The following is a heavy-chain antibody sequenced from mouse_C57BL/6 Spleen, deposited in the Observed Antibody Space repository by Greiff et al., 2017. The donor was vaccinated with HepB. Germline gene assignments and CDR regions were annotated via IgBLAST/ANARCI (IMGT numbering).Heavy chain of an antibody. J-gene: IGHJ4*01. CDR2: IYPGDGDT. CDR3: ARSSYYGSSYDAMDD. Sequence: VQLQQSGPELVKPGASVKISCKASGYAFSSSWMNWVKQRPGKGLEWIGRIYPGDGDTNYNGKFKGKATLTADKSSSTAYMQHSSLTSEDSAVYFCARSSYYGSSYDAMDDWGQGTSVTVAS. CDR1: GYAFSSSW. V-gene: IGHV1-82*01. D-gene: IGHD1-1*01.